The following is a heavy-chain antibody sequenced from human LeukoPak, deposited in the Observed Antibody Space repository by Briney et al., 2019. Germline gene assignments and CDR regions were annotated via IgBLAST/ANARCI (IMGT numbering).Heavy chain of an antibody. CDR2: VSGSGSST. Sequence: GGSLRLSCAASGFILSSHAMNWVRQAPGKGLEWVSGVSGSGSSTFYADSVKGRFTISRDNSKNILYLQMNSLRVEDTAVYYCAKSRVSSWGAIDYWGQGTLLTVSS. CDR3: AKSRVSSWGAIDY. V-gene: IGHV3-23*01. J-gene: IGHJ4*02. D-gene: IGHD6-13*01. CDR1: GFILSSHA.